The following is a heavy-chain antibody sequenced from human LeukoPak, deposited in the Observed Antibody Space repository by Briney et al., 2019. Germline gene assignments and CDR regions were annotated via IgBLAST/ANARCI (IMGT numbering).Heavy chain of an antibody. CDR2: ISYDGSNK. Sequence: PGRSLRLSCAASGFTFSRYAMHWVRQGPGKGLEWVAAISYDGSNKKYADSVKGRFTISRDNSKNTLYLQMNSLRAEDTAVYYCAELGITMIGGVWGKGTTVTISS. CDR1: GFTFSRYA. CDR3: AELGITMIGGV. V-gene: IGHV3-30*04. J-gene: IGHJ6*04. D-gene: IGHD3-10*02.